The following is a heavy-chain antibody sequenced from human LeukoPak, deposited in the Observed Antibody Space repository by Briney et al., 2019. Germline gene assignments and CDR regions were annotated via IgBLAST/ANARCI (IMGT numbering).Heavy chain of an antibody. J-gene: IGHJ3*02. V-gene: IGHV3-21*01. D-gene: IGHD3-3*01. CDR3: ARGYDFWSGYYTNAFDI. Sequence: PGGSLRLSCAASGFILSRYSMNWVRQTPGRGLEWVASISSSSNYMYYTDSVKGRFTISRDDAKDSLYLQMSSLRADDTAVYYCARGYDFWSGYYTNAFDIWGQGTMVTVSS. CDR2: ISSSSNYM. CDR1: GFILSRYS.